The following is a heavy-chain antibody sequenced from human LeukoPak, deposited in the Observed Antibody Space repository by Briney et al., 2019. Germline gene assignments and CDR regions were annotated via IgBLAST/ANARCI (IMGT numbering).Heavy chain of an antibody. CDR3: ARDYRSSGWYWFDP. Sequence: SETLSLTCTVSGGSISSSSYYWGWIRQPPGKGLEWIGSIYYSGSTDYNPSLKSRVTMSVDTSKNQFSLKLRSVTAADTAVYYCARDYRSSGWYWFDPWGQGTLVTVSS. D-gene: IGHD6-19*01. V-gene: IGHV4-39*07. J-gene: IGHJ5*02. CDR1: GGSISSSSYY. CDR2: IYYSGST.